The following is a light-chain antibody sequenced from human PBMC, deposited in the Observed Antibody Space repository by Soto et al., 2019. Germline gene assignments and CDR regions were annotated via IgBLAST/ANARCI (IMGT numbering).Light chain of an antibody. Sequence: QSALTQPASVSGSPGQSITISCTGTSSDVGGHDYVSWYQQDPETAPQLLISDVSSRPSGVSNRFSGSKSGNTASLTISGLQADDEADYYCCSYKSSNTYVVFGGGTQLTVL. CDR3: CSYKSSNTYVV. CDR1: SSDVGGHDY. CDR2: DVS. V-gene: IGLV2-14*01. J-gene: IGLJ2*01.